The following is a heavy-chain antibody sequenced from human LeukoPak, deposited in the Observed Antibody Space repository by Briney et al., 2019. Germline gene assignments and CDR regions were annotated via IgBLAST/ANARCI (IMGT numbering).Heavy chain of an antibody. D-gene: IGHD3-10*01. Sequence: GGSLRLSCAASGFTFSSYGMSWVRQAPGKGLEWVSAISGSGGSTYYADSVKGRFTISRDNSKNMLYLQMNSLRAEDTAVYYCAKRGGSAHFDYWGQGTLVTVSS. CDR1: GFTFSSYG. J-gene: IGHJ4*02. CDR3: AKRGGSAHFDY. CDR2: ISGSGGST. V-gene: IGHV3-23*01.